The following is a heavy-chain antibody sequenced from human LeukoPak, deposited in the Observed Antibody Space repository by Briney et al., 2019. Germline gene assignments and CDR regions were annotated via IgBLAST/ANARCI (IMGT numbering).Heavy chain of an antibody. CDR2: IYHSGST. V-gene: IGHV4-39*01. CDR1: GGSISSGTYY. Sequence: PSETLSLTCTVSGGSISSGTYYWAWIRQPPGRGLEWIGTIYHSGSTYYNPSLKTRVTISVDTSKNQFSLNLTSLTAADTAVYYCARHPNYYYYYMDVWGKGTTVTISS. CDR3: ARHPNYYYYYMDV. J-gene: IGHJ6*03.